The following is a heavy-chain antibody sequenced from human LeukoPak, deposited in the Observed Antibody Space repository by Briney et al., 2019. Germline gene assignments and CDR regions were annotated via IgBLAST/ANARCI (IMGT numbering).Heavy chain of an antibody. V-gene: IGHV3-64D*06. CDR3: ARAPQWARFDY. J-gene: IGHJ4*02. CDR1: GFTFSIYA. CDR2: ISSNGGST. Sequence: GGSLRLSCSASGFTFSIYAMQWVRQAPGKGLEYISTISSNGGSTYYADSVKGRFTISRDNSKNTLHLQMSSLRAEDTAVYYCARAPQWARFDYWGQGTLVTVSS. D-gene: IGHD2-8*01.